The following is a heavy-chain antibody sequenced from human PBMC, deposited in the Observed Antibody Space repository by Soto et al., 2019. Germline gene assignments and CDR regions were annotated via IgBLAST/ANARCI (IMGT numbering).Heavy chain of an antibody. J-gene: IGHJ3*02. V-gene: IGHV3-7*01. CDR3: ETANPPHALDM. CDR1: GLTFSISW. CDR2: INPAGNVQ. Sequence: VQLVESGGGLVQPGESLRLSCTASGLTFSISWMTWVRQAPGEGLEWVSNINPAGNVQHYADSVKERFTISRDNAKNSLFLQMSGLRVEDRAVYYCETANPPHALDMWGQGTMVTVSS.